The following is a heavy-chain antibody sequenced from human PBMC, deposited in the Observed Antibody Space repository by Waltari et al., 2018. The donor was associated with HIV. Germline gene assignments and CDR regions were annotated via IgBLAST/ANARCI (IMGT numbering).Heavy chain of an antibody. J-gene: IGHJ6*02. V-gene: IGHV3-43D*04. Sequence: EVQLVESGGVVVQSGGSLRLSCAASGFTFDYYAMHWVRQAPGKGLEWVSLISWNGGNTLYADSVKGRFTISRDNSKNSPYLQMNSLRAEDTALYYCAKASRSTFDGYGMDVWGQGTTVTVSS. CDR3: AKASRSTFDGYGMDV. CDR2: ISWNGGNT. CDR1: GFTFDYYA. D-gene: IGHD3-9*01.